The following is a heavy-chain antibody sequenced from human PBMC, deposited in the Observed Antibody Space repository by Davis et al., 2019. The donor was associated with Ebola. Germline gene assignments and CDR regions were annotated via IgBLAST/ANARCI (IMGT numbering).Heavy chain of an antibody. D-gene: IGHD2-2*01. J-gene: IGHJ6*02. Sequence: GESLKISCAASGFTFSSYSMNWVRQAPGKGLEWVSYISSSSSTIYYADSVKGRFTISRDNAKNSLYLQMNSLRAEDTAVYYCARDQHCSSTSCLYYYYYGMDVWGQGTTVTVSS. CDR3: ARDQHCSSTSCLYYYYYGMDV. V-gene: IGHV3-48*01. CDR2: ISSSSSTI. CDR1: GFTFSSYS.